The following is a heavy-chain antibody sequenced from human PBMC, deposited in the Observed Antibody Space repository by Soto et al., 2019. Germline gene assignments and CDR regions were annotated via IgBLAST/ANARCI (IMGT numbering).Heavy chain of an antibody. CDR3: ATAYGSGSYSSLFDY. Sequence: VGSLRLSCAASACNFSSYAMSWVRQAPGKGLESVSTISAGGGGTYYADSVKGRFTISRNNSKNTLYLQMNSLSAEDWAVYYCATAYGSGSYSSLFDYWGHGTLVTVSS. J-gene: IGHJ4*01. CDR2: ISAGGGGT. CDR1: ACNFSSYA. D-gene: IGHD3-10*01. V-gene: IGHV3-23*01.